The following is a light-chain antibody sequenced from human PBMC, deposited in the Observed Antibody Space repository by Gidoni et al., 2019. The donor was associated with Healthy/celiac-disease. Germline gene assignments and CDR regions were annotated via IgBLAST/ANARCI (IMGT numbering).Light chain of an antibody. CDR3: AAWDDSLNGPV. CDR1: NSNIGSNT. Sequence: QSVLTQPPSASGTPAQRVTISCSGSNSNIGSNTVNWYQQLPGTAPKLLIYSTNQRPSGVPDRFSGSKSGTSASLAISGLQSEDEADYYCAAWDDSLNGPVFGGGTKLTVL. J-gene: IGLJ3*02. CDR2: STN. V-gene: IGLV1-44*01.